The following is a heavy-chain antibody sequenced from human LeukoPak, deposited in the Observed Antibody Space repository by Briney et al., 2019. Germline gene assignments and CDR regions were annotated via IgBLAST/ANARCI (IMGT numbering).Heavy chain of an antibody. CDR3: ARAVTSMDGY. D-gene: IGHD5-18*01. J-gene: IGHJ4*02. Sequence: GGSLRLSCAASGFTFSSYWMTWVRQAPGKGLEWVASLNEDGSKRSYVGSVKGRFTISRDNAQKSVYLQMNSLTAEDTAVYCCARAVTSMDGYWGQGTLVTVSS. V-gene: IGHV3-7*03. CDR1: GFTFSSYW. CDR2: LNEDGSKR.